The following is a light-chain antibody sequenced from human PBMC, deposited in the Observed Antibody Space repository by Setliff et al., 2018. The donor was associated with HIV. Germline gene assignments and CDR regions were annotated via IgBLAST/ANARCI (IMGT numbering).Light chain of an antibody. CDR3: ASWDDSLSGWV. J-gene: IGLJ3*02. CDR1: TSSIGANT. Sequence: QSVLTQPPSASGTPGQTVTISCSGSTSSIGANTVYWYQHLPGTAPKLVIYRNDQRPPGAPDRFSGSKSGTSASLAISGLRSEDEADYYCASWDDSLSGWVFGGGTKVTVL. CDR2: RND. V-gene: IGLV1-47*01.